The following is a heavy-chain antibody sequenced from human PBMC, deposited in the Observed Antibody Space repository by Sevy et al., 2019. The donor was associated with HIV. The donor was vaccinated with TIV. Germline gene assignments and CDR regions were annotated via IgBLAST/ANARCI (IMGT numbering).Heavy chain of an antibody. J-gene: IGHJ2*01. D-gene: IGHD2-15*01. Sequence: SETLSLTCTVSGGSISSSSYYWGWIRQPPGKGLEWIGSIYYSGSTYYNPSLKSRVTISVDTSKNQFSLKLSSVTAADTAVYYCARLFLAATWWYFDLWGRGTLVTVSS. CDR1: GGSISSSSYY. V-gene: IGHV4-39*01. CDR3: ARLFLAATWWYFDL. CDR2: IYYSGST.